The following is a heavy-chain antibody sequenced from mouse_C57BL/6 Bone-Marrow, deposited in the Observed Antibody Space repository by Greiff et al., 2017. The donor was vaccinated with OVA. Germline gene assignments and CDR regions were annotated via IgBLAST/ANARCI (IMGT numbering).Heavy chain of an antibody. CDR1: GYTFTSYW. CDR3: AKDPSLYFDY. V-gene: IGHV1-64*01. J-gene: IGHJ2*01. CDR2: IHPNSGST. Sequence: QVQLKQPGAELVKPGASVKLSCKASGYTFTSYWMHWVKQRPGQGLEWIGMIHPNSGSTNYNEKFKSKATLTVDKSSSTAYMQLSSLTSEDSAVYYCAKDPSLYFDYWGQGTTLTVSS.